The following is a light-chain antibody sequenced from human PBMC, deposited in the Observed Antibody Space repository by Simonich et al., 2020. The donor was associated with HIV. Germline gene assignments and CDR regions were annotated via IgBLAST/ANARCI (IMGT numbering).Light chain of an antibody. Sequence: EIVMTQSPATLSVSPGERATLPCRASQTISSNLAWYQQKPGQAPRLLIFGASTRATGIPARFSGSGSGTEFTLTISSMQSEDFAVYYCQQYNNWPPGTFGQGTKVEFK. CDR3: QQYNNWPPGT. CDR2: GAS. J-gene: IGKJ1*01. CDR1: QTISSN. V-gene: IGKV3-15*01.